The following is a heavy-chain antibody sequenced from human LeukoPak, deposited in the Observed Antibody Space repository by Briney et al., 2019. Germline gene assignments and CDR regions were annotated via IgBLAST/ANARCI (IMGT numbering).Heavy chain of an antibody. D-gene: IGHD4-17*01. Sequence: GGSLRLSCAASGFTFSSYGMNWIRQAPGKGLEWVSSISSSTSYIYYADSVRGRFTISKDNAKNSLYLQMNSLRAEDTAVYYCARAGGSTVSHSDYWGQGTLVTVSS. V-gene: IGHV3-21*01. CDR1: GFTFSSYG. J-gene: IGHJ4*02. CDR3: ARAGGSTVSHSDY. CDR2: ISSSTSYI.